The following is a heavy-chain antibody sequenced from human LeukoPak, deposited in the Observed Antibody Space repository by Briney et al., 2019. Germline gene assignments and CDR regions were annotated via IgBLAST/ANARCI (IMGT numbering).Heavy chain of an antibody. J-gene: IGHJ3*01. CDR3: ARSRGYSGYAYDAFDL. V-gene: IGHV4-59*02. Sequence: SETLSLTCTVSGGSVSSYYWSWIRQPPGKGLEWIGYIYYSGSTNYNPSLKSRVTISVDTSKNQFSLKLSSVTAADTAVYHCARSRGYSGYAYDAFDLWGQGTMVTVSS. CDR1: GGSVSSYY. D-gene: IGHD5-12*01. CDR2: IYYSGST.